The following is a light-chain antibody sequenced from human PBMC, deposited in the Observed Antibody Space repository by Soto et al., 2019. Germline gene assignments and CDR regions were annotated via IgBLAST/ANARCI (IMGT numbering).Light chain of an antibody. CDR3: SSYTGSSTLNWV. Sequence: QSALTQPASVSGSPGQSITISCTGTSSDAGGYNYVSWYQQHPGKAPKLMIYDVSNRPSGVSNRFSGSKSGNTPSLTISGLQAEEEDDYYCSSYTGSSTLNWVFGGGTKLTAL. CDR2: DVS. CDR1: SSDAGGYNY. V-gene: IGLV2-14*01. J-gene: IGLJ3*02.